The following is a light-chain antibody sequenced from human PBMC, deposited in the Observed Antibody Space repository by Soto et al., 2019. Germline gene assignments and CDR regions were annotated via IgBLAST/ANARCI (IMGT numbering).Light chain of an antibody. V-gene: IGKV1-5*03. CDR2: KAS. J-gene: IGKJ4*01. CDR1: QSISSW. CDR3: QQYNSNPLT. Sequence: DIQMTQSPSTQSASVGDRVTITSRASQSISSWLAWYQQKPGKAPKLLIYKASSLESGVPSRFSGSGSGTEFTLTISSLQPDDFATYYCQQYNSNPLTFGGGTKVEIK.